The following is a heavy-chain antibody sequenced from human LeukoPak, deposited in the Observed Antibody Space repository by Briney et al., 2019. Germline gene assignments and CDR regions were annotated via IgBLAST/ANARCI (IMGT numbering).Heavy chain of an antibody. J-gene: IGHJ6*03. CDR2: VNPSGDST. V-gene: IGHV1-46*01. Sequence: ASVKVSCKASGYTFSNYNIHWLRQAPGQGLEWMGIVNPSGDSTNYAQNFQGRVTMTGDTSTSTVYMELSSLRSEDTAVYYCARDRIEAAAGTVYYYYMDVWGKGTTVTISS. CDR3: ARDRIEAAAGTVYYYYMDV. CDR1: GYTFSNYN. D-gene: IGHD6-13*01.